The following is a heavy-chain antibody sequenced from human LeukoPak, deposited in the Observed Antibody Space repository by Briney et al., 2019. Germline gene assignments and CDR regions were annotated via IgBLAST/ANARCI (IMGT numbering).Heavy chain of an antibody. J-gene: IGHJ4*02. D-gene: IGHD3-10*01. V-gene: IGHV4-59*01. CDR1: GGSISSYY. Sequence: PSETLSLTCTVSGGSISSYYWSWIRQPPGKGREWIGYIYYSGSTNYNPSLKSRVTISVDTSKNQFSLKLSSVTAADTAVYYCAREEDADGSGRGIDYWGQGTLVTVSS. CDR3: AREEDADGSGRGIDY. CDR2: IYYSGST.